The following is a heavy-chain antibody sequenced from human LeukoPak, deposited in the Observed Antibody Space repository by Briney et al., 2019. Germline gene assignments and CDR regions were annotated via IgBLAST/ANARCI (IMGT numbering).Heavy chain of an antibody. CDR2: IRPDGSEI. CDR1: GFTFSTYW. Sequence: GGSLRLSCAASGFTFSTYWMSWVRQAPGKGLEWVANIRPDGSEIYYGDSVKGRFTISRDNAKNSLYLQMNSLRAGDTAVYYCARDPELITMVRGVITRFDAFDIWGQGTMVTVSS. D-gene: IGHD3-10*01. J-gene: IGHJ3*02. CDR3: ARDPELITMVRGVITRFDAFDI. V-gene: IGHV3-7*01.